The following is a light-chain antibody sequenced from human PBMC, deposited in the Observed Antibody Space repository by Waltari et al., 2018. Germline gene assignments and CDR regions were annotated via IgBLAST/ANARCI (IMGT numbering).Light chain of an antibody. CDR2: DDT. J-gene: IGLJ2*01. CDR1: SSNIGAGYG. V-gene: IGLV1-40*01. CDR3: QCYDSSLNGSVA. Sequence: QSVLTQPPSVSGARGQRVTISCTGSSSNIGAGYGVHWYQQFPGTGPKLLIYDDTKRPSRVPDRFSCSKCGTSASLAITGLQAEDEADYYCQCYDSSLNGSVAFGGGTKLTIL.